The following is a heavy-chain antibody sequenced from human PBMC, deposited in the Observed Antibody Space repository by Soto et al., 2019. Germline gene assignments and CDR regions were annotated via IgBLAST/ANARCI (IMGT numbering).Heavy chain of an antibody. CDR1: GGSISSGGYY. J-gene: IGHJ4*02. CDR2: IYYSGST. Sequence: SETLSLTCTFSGGSISSGGYYWSWIRQHPGKGLEWIGYIYYSGSTYYNPSLKSRVTISVDTSKNQFSLKLSSVTAADTAVYYCARILWQQTAEFAVDYWGQVTLVTVSS. V-gene: IGHV4-31*03. D-gene: IGHD6-13*01. CDR3: ARILWQQTAEFAVDY.